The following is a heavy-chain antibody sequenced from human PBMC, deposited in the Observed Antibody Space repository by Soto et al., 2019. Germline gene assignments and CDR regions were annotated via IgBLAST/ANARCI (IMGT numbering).Heavy chain of an antibody. CDR1: GFTFSSYG. J-gene: IGHJ5*02. CDR2: ISYDGSNK. D-gene: IGHD6-13*01. Sequence: QVQLVESGGGVVQPGRSLRLSCAASGFTFSSYGMHWVRQAPGKGLEWVAVISYDGSNKYYADSVKGRFTISRDNSKNTLYLQMNSLTAEDTAVYYCAKDHGYSSSPRFDPWGQGTLVTVSS. CDR3: AKDHGYSSSPRFDP. V-gene: IGHV3-30*18.